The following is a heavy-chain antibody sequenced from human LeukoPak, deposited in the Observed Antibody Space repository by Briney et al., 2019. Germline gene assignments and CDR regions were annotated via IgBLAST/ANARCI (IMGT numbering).Heavy chain of an antibody. D-gene: IGHD5-24*01. CDR1: GGSISSYY. V-gene: IGHV4-59*08. CDR3: ARGATEMATIRGNWFDP. J-gene: IGHJ5*02. CDR2: IYYSGST. Sequence: SETQSLTCTVSGGSISSYYWSWIRQPPGKGLEWIGYIYYSGSTNYNPSLKSRVTISRDTSKYQFSLKLSSVTAADTAVYYCARGATEMATIRGNWFDPWGQGTLVTVSS.